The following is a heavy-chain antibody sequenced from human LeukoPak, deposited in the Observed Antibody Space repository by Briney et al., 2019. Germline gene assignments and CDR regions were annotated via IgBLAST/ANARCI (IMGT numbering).Heavy chain of an antibody. CDR1: GFTFSDHY. D-gene: IGHD3-10*01. V-gene: IGHV3-11*01. J-gene: IGHJ4*02. Sequence: GGSLRLSCAASGFTFSDHYMSWIRQAPGKGLEWVSYINTGGSSVYYTDSVKGRFTISRVNAKESLFLQMNSLRAEDTAIYYCASDGGSGTYYIDYWGQGTLVTVSS. CDR2: INTGGSSV. CDR3: ASDGGSGTYYIDY.